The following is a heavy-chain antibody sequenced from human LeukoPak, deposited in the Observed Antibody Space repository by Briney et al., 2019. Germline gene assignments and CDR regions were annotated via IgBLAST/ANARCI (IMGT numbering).Heavy chain of an antibody. Sequence: KPSETLSLTCAVYGGSFSGYYWSWIRQPPGKGLEWIGEINHSGSTNYNPSLKSRVTISVDTSKNQFSLKLSSVTAADTAVYDCARAARGYSYRRWGQGTLVTVSS. J-gene: IGHJ4*02. CDR2: INHSGST. V-gene: IGHV4-34*01. D-gene: IGHD5-18*01. CDR1: GGSFSGYY. CDR3: ARAARGYSYRR.